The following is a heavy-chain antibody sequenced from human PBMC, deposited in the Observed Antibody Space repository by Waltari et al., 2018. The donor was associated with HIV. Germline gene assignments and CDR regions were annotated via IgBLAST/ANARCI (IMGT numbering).Heavy chain of an antibody. CDR1: GGPISRSNW. CDR2: IYHSGST. CDR3: AREGYSSGWYGIDY. V-gene: IGHV4-4*02. D-gene: IGHD6-19*01. J-gene: IGHJ4*02. Sequence: QVQLQESGPGLVKPSGTLSLPCAVSGGPISRSNWWGRVRQPPGTGLEWNGEIYHSGSTNYNPSLKSRVTISVDKSKNQFSLKLSSVTAADTAVYYCAREGYSSGWYGIDYWGQGTLVTVSS.